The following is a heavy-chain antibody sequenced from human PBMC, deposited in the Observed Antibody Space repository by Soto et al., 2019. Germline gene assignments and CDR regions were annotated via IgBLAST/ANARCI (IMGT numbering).Heavy chain of an antibody. D-gene: IGHD5-18*01. CDR3: ARGQGDDSYGFYYYYGMDV. CDR2: IYPGDSDT. Sequence: GESLKISCKGSGYSFTSYWIGWVRQMPGKGLEWMGNIYPGDSDTRYSPSFQGQVTISADKSISTAYLQWSSLKASDTAMYYCARGQGDDSYGFYYYYGMDVWGQGTTVTVSS. V-gene: IGHV5-51*01. J-gene: IGHJ6*02. CDR1: GYSFTSYW.